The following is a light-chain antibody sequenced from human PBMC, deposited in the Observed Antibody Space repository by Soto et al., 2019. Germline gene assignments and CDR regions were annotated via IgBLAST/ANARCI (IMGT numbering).Light chain of an antibody. V-gene: IGKV3-11*01. CDR3: LQCINWPWT. J-gene: IGKJ1*01. CDR2: DAY. Sequence: EIALTQSPATLSLSPGERVTLSCGTSQSVSSNYLAWFQQKPGQAPRLLIYDAYKMATGIPARFSGSGSGTDFTLTISSLQPEDFAVYYCLQCINWPWTFGEGTKVEIK. CDR1: QSVSSNY.